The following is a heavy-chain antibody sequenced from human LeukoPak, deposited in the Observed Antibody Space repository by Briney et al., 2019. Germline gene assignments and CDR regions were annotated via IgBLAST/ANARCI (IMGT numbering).Heavy chain of an antibody. CDR2: INQDGSEK. CDR3: ARTLSIIRRFDY. Sequence: GGSLRLSCAASEFIFSSFWMTXXRQAPGKGXXXVANINQDGSEKYYVDSVKGRFTISRDNAKNSLYLQMNSLRAEDTAVYYCARTLSIIRRFDYWGQGTLVTVSS. CDR1: EFIFSSFW. V-gene: IGHV3-7*04. J-gene: IGHJ4*02. D-gene: IGHD5-12*01.